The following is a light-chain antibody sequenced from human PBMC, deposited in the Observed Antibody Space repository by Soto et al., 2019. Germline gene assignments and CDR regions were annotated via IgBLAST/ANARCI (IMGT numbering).Light chain of an antibody. V-gene: IGKV3-20*01. Sequence: SPGTLSLSPGERATLSCRASQSVSSGYLAWYQQKPGQAPRLLIYGASNRATGIPDRFSGSGSGTDFTLTISRLEPEDFAVYFCQQYGNHPANTFGQVNRLEIK. CDR2: GAS. CDR3: QQYGNHPANT. J-gene: IGKJ5*01. CDR1: QSVSSGY.